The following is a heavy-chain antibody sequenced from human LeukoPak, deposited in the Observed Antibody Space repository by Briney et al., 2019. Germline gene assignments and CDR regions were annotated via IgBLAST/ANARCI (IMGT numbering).Heavy chain of an antibody. CDR1: GFTFNNYA. Sequence: PGGSLRLSCAASGFTFNNYAMHWVRQAPGKGLEFVSVINSNGRSTNYLDSVKGRFTISRDNSKNTVYLQMGSLRVEDTAMYYCARDLRAFDIWGQGTMVTASS. V-gene: IGHV3-64*02. CDR3: ARDLRAFDI. J-gene: IGHJ3*02. CDR2: INSNGRST.